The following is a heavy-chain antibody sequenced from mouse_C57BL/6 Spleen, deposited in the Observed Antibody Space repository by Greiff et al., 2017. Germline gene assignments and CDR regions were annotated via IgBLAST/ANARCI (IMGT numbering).Heavy chain of an antibody. CDR2: IYPGSGST. D-gene: IGHD2-4*01. J-gene: IGHJ3*01. V-gene: IGHV1-55*01. CDR3: ARSPSYCDYDGGFAY. CDR1: GYTFTSYW. Sequence: VQLQQPGAELVKPGASVKMSCKASGYTFTSYWITWVKQRPGQGLEWIGDIYPGSGSTNYNEKFKSKSTLTVDTSSSTAYMQLSSLTSEDSAVYYCARSPSYCDYDGGFAYWGQGTLVTVSA.